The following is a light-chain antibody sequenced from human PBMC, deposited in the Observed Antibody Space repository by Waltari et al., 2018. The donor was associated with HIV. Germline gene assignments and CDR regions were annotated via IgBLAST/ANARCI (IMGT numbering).Light chain of an antibody. V-gene: IGLV1-44*01. CDR3: ATWDDTPTGHVL. J-gene: IGLJ2*01. CDR2: SNN. CDR1: TSNIGPNV. Sequence: QSVLAQPPSVSGTPGQRVTISCSGTTSNIGPNVFNCYQQVPGTAPKLLISSNNQRPSGVPDRFSGFKSGTSASLAINGLQSEDEADYYCATWDDTPTGHVLFGGGTKVTVL.